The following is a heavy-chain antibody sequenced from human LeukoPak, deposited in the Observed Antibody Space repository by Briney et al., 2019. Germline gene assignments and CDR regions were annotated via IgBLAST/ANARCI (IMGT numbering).Heavy chain of an antibody. CDR1: GGSFSGYY. V-gene: IGHV4-34*01. CDR3: ASRGYCSGGSCYSSHWFDP. CDR2: INHSGST. J-gene: IGHJ5*02. Sequence: SETLSLTCAAYGGSFSGYYWSWIRQPPGKGLEWIGEINHSGSTNYNPSLKSRVTISVDTSKNQFSLKLSSVTAADTAVYYCASRGYCSGGSCYSSHWFDPWGQGTLVTVSS. D-gene: IGHD2-15*01.